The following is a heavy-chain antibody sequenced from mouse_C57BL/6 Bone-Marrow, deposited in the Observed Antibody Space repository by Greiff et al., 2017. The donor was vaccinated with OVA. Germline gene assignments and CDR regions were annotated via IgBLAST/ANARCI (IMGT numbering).Heavy chain of an antibody. J-gene: IGHJ1*03. V-gene: IGHV1-64*01. CDR1: GYTFTSYW. D-gene: IGHD1-1*01. Sequence: VQLQQPGAELVKPGASVKLSCKASGYTFTSYWMHWVKQRPGQGLEWIGMIHPNSGSTNYNEKFKSKATLTVDKSSSTAYMQLSSLTSEDSAVYYCARSAITTVVEGYFDVWGTGTTVTVSS. CDR3: ARSAITTVVEGYFDV. CDR2: IHPNSGST.